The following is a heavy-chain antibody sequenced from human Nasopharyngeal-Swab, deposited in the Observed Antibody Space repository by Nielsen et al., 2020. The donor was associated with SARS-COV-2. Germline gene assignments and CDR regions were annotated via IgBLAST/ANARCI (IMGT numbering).Heavy chain of an antibody. CDR1: GFTFSSYA. CDR3: AKDGNGGYLVNYYMDV. CDR2: ISYDGSNK. V-gene: IGHV3-30*04. J-gene: IGHJ6*03. Sequence: GESLKISCAASGFTFSSYAMHWVRQAPGKGLEWVAVISYDGSNKYYADSVKGRFTISRDNSKNTLYLQMNSLRAEDTAVYYCAKDGNGGYLVNYYMDVWGKGTTVTVSS. D-gene: IGHD5-12*01.